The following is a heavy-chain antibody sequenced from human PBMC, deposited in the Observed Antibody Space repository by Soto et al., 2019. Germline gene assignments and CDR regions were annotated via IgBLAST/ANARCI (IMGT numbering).Heavy chain of an antibody. CDR3: ARGRDIVVVVATKKGAFDI. V-gene: IGHV4-34*01. CDR1: GGSFSGYY. J-gene: IGHJ3*02. CDR2: INHSGST. D-gene: IGHD2-15*01. Sequence: QVQLQQWGAGLLKPSETLSLTCAVYGGSFSGYYWSWIRQPPGKGLEWIGEINHSGSTNYNPSLRGRVPISVFTSKNQLSLKLGSVTAADTAVYYCARGRDIVVVVATKKGAFDIWGQGTMVTVSS.